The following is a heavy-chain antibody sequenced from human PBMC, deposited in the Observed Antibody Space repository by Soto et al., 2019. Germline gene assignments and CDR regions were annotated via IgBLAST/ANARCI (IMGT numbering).Heavy chain of an antibody. CDR1: GFTFSSYA. V-gene: IGHV3-23*01. Sequence: EVQLLESGGGLVQPGGSLRLSCAASGFTFSSYAMSWVRQAPGKGLEWVSAISGSGCNTYYADSVKGRFTISRDNSKNTLYLQMNSLRAEDTAVYYCAQSLVARPYDYWGQGTLVTVSS. CDR2: ISGSGCNT. J-gene: IGHJ4*02. CDR3: AQSLVARPYDY. D-gene: IGHD6-6*01.